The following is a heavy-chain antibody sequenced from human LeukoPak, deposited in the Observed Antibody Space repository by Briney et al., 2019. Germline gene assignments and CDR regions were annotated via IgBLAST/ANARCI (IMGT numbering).Heavy chain of an antibody. CDR1: GFIFGSFW. D-gene: IGHD3-16*01. V-gene: IGHV3-7*01. CDR2: IKQDGSEK. Sequence: PGGSLRLSCAASGFIFGSFWMSWVRQAPGKGLEWVANIKQDGSEKYYVDSVKGRFTISRDNARNTLYLQMHSLRVEDTAVYYCARDLRGIHDYWGQGTLVTVSS. J-gene: IGHJ4*02. CDR3: ARDLRGIHDY.